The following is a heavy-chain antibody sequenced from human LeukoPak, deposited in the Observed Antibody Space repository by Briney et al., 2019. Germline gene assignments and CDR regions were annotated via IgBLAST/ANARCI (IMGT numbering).Heavy chain of an antibody. J-gene: IGHJ4*02. CDR1: GGSISSYC. D-gene: IGHD2-15*01. CDR2: IHYSGSI. CDR3: ARVVFCSGGSCYYYFDY. V-gene: IGHV4-59*01. Sequence: SETLSLTCTVSGGSISSYCWSWIRQPPGKGLEWIGYIHYSGSINYNPSLKSRVTISADTSKNQFSLKLSSVTAADTAVYYCARVVFCSGGSCYYYFDYWGQGTLVTVSS.